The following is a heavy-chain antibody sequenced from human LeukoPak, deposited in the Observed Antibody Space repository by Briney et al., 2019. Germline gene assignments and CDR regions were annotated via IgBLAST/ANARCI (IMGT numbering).Heavy chain of an antibody. D-gene: IGHD2-2*01. CDR1: GYTFTSYG. Sequence: ASVKVSYKASGYTFTSYGISWVRQAPGQGLEWMVWISAYNGNANYAQKLQGRVTMTTDTSTSTAYMELRSLRSDDTAVYYCARALDVVPAALADYWGQGTLVTVSS. V-gene: IGHV1-18*01. CDR3: ARALDVVPAALADY. J-gene: IGHJ4*02. CDR2: ISAYNGNA.